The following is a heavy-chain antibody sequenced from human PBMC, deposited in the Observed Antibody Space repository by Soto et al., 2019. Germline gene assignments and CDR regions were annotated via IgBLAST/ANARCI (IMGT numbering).Heavy chain of an antibody. CDR1: GYTFTSYA. V-gene: IGHV1-3*01. J-gene: IGHJ5*02. Sequence: ASVKVSCKASGYTFTSYAMHWVRQAPGQRLEWMGWINAGNGNTKYSQKFQGRVTITRDTSASTAYMELSSLRSEDTAVYYCARCYVRYCSSPSCYTYNWFDHWGQGTLVTVSS. CDR3: ARCYVRYCSSPSCYTYNWFDH. CDR2: INAGNGNT. D-gene: IGHD2-2*02.